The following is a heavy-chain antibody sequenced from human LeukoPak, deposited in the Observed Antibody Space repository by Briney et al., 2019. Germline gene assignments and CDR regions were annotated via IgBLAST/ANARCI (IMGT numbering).Heavy chain of an antibody. D-gene: IGHD2-21*01. J-gene: IGHJ6*03. CDR2: ISSSSSYI. CDR3: ARIIRSDYYYMDV. V-gene: IGHV3-21*01. CDR1: GFTFSSYS. Sequence: GRSLRLSCAASGFTFSSYSMNWVRQAPGKGLEWVSSISSSSSYIYYADSVKGRFTISRDNAKNSLYLQMNSLRAEDTGVYYCARIIRSDYYYMDVWGKGTTVTVSS.